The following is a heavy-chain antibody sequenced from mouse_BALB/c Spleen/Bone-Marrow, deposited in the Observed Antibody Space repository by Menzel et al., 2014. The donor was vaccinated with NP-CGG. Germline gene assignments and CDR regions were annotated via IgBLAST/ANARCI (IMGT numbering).Heavy chain of an antibody. CDR1: GYTFTSSW. CDR3: ARSTTATYFDV. D-gene: IGHD1-2*01. Sequence: VQLQQSGSVLVRPGASVKLSCKASGYTFTSSWMNWAKQRPGQGLEWIGEIHPNSGNTNYNEKFKGKATLTVDTSSSTAYVDLSSLTSEDSAVYYCARSTTATYFDVWGAGTTVTVSS. V-gene: IGHV1S130*01. CDR2: IHPNSGNT. J-gene: IGHJ1*01.